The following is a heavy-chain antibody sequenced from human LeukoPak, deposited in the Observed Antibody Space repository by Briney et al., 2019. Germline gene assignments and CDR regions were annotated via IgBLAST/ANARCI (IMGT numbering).Heavy chain of an antibody. CDR1: GFTFSSYS. D-gene: IGHD2-2*02. V-gene: IGHV3-21*01. CDR3: AKNGGVVPAAIVLGGMDV. J-gene: IGHJ6*02. CDR2: ISSSSSYI. Sequence: PGGSLRLSCAASGFTFSSYSMNWVRQAPGKGLEWVSSISSSSSYIYYADSVKGRFTISRDNAKNSLYLQMNSLRAEDTAVYYCAKNGGVVPAAIVLGGMDVWGQGTTVTVSS.